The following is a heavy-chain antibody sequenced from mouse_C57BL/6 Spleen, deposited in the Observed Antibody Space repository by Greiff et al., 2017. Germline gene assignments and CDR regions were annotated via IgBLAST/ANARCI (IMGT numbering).Heavy chain of an antibody. CDR1: GFTFSSYG. J-gene: IGHJ2*01. CDR3: ARHYYGSSFDY. CDR2: ISSGGSYT. Sequence: EVMLVESGGDLVKPGGSLKLSCAASGFTFSSYGMSWVRQTPDQRLEWVATISSGGSYTYYPDSVKGRFTISRDNAKNTLYLQMSSLKSEDTAMYYCARHYYGSSFDYWGQGTTLAVSS. V-gene: IGHV5-6*01. D-gene: IGHD1-1*01.